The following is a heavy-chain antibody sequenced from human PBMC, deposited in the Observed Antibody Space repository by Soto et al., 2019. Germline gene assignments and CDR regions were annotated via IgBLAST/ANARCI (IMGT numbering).Heavy chain of an antibody. CDR3: ARWDYGYYARFDY. D-gene: IGHD5-18*01. Sequence: QVQLVQSGAEVKKSGASVKVSCKASGYTLTSHDINWVRQAPGQGLEWMGWMNPNSGNTGYAQKLQGRVTMTRNTSISTAYMEPRSLRSEATSVYYCARWDYGYYARFDYWGQGTLVTVSS. J-gene: IGHJ4*02. CDR1: GYTLTSHD. CDR2: MNPNSGNT. V-gene: IGHV1-8*01.